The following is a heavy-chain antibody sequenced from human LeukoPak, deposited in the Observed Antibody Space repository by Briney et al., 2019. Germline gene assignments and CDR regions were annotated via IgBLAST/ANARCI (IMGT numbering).Heavy chain of an antibody. Sequence: PSGTLSLTCAVSGGSISISSSNWWSWVRQPPGKGLEWIGEIFHSGSTNYKPSLKSRVTISVDKSKNQFSLKLSPLTAADTAVYYCARDLHGGNSCTSDWYFDLWGRGTLVTVSS. D-gene: IGHD4-23*01. CDR1: GGSISISSSNW. V-gene: IGHV4-4*02. CDR2: IFHSGST. J-gene: IGHJ2*01. CDR3: ARDLHGGNSCTSDWYFDL.